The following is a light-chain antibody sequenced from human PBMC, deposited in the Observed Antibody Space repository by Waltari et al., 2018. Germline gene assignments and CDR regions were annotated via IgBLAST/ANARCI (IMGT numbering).Light chain of an antibody. CDR2: GVS. CDR3: LQSNNIPWT. Sequence: IVMTQTPLSLPVTPGQPASFSCKSSQSLLDSDGKTHLYWYLHRPGQPPQGLIFGVSIRFSGVPDRFSGSGSGTEFTLTISRVEAEDVGVYYCLQSNNIPWTFGQGTKGEV. CDR1: QSLLDSDGKTH. V-gene: IGKV2D-29*01. J-gene: IGKJ1*01.